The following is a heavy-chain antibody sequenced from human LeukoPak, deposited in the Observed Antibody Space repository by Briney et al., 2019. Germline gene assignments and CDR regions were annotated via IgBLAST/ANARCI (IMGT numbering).Heavy chain of an antibody. J-gene: IGHJ4*02. CDR1: GFTFSSYA. CDR2: ISGSGGST. CDR3: AKDPPGDSDGYGSVLTGVGY. D-gene: IGHD5-18*01. Sequence: GGSLRLSCAASGFTFSSYAMSWVRQAPGKGLEWVSAISGSGGSTYYADSVKGRFTISRDNSKNTLYLQMNSLRAEDTAVYYCAKDPPGDSDGYGSVLTGVGYWGQGTLVTVSS. V-gene: IGHV3-23*01.